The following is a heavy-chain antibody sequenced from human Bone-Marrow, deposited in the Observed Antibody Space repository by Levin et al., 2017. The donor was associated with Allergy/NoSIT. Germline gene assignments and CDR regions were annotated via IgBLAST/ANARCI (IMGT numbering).Heavy chain of an antibody. V-gene: IGHV1-69*01. Sequence: KISCKASGGSFGSSAISWVRQAPGQGLEWMGGIIPIFGSTNSAQKFQDRVTFTADESTNTAYMKLSTLRSEDTAVYYCARGDYYPSGTFYNERYSYFYGLDVWGQGTTVTVSS. CDR1: GGSFGSSA. CDR3: ARGDYYPSGTFYNERYSYFYGLDV. J-gene: IGHJ6*02. D-gene: IGHD3-10*01. CDR2: IIPIFGST.